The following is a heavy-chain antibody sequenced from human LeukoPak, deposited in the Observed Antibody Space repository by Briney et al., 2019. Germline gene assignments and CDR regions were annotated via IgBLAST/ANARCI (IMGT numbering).Heavy chain of an antibody. D-gene: IGHD3-10*01. CDR2: IRYDGSNK. CDR1: GFTFSSYG. CDR3: AKGPDSGSGSYFFDY. V-gene: IGHV3-30*02. J-gene: IGHJ4*02. Sequence: GGSLRLSCAASGFTFSSYGMHRVRQAPGKGLEWVAFIRYDGSNKYYADSVKGRFTISRDNSKNTLYLQMNSLRAEDTAVYYCAKGPDSGSGSYFFDYWGQGTLVTVSS.